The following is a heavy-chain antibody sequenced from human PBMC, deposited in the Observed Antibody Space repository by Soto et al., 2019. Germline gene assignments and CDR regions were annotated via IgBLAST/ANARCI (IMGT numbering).Heavy chain of an antibody. D-gene: IGHD3-10*01. Sequence: QLQLQESGPGLVKPSETLSLTCTVSGGSISSSSYYWGWIRQPPGKGLEWIGSIYYSGSTYYNPSLKSRVTISVDTSKNQFSLKLSSVTAADTAVYYCARHVMVRGVIWFDPGGQGTLVTVSS. V-gene: IGHV4-39*01. CDR3: ARHVMVRGVIWFDP. CDR1: GGSISSSSYY. J-gene: IGHJ5*02. CDR2: IYYSGST.